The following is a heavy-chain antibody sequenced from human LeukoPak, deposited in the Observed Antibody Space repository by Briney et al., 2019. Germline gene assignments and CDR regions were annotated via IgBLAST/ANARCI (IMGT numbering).Heavy chain of an antibody. CDR3: ANLVVGATQFDY. J-gene: IGHJ4*02. CDR2: FDPEDGET. V-gene: IGHV1-24*01. D-gene: IGHD1-26*01. Sequence: ASVKVSCKVSGYTLTELSMHWVRQAPGKGLEWMGGFDPEDGETIYAQKFQGRVTMTEDTSTDTAYMELSSLRSEDTAVYYCANLVVGATQFDYWGQRTLVTVSS. CDR1: GYTLTELS.